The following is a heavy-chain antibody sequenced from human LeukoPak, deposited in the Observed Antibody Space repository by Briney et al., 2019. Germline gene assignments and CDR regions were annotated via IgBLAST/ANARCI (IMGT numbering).Heavy chain of an antibody. J-gene: IGHJ4*02. CDR3: VKDWAYYGSETYYDY. Sequence: GRSLRLSCSASGFTFNKYALHWVRQAPGKGLEYVSAISTNGGSTYYADSVKGRFTISRDNSKNTLYLQMSSLRAEDTAVYYCVKDWAYYGSETYYDYWGQGTLVTVSS. CDR2: ISTNGGST. V-gene: IGHV3-64D*09. CDR1: GFTFNKYA. D-gene: IGHD3-10*01.